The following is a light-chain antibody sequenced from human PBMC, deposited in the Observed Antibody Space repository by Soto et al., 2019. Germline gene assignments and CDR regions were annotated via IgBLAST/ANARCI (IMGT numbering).Light chain of an antibody. Sequence: QSVLTQPRSVSESPGQSVAISCTGTSSDVGGYNYVSWYQQHPGKAPKLMIYDVSKRPSGVPDRFSGSKSGNTASLTISGLQGEDEADYYCCSYAGSLNVFGTGTKLTVL. CDR3: CSYAGSLNV. J-gene: IGLJ1*01. CDR2: DVS. CDR1: SSDVGGYNY. V-gene: IGLV2-11*01.